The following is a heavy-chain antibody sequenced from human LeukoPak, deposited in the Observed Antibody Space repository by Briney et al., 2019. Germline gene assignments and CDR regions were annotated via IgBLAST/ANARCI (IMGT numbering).Heavy chain of an antibody. CDR1: GYTFTGYY. J-gene: IGHJ4*02. V-gene: IGHV1-18*04. CDR2: ISAYNGNT. D-gene: IGHD3-3*01. CDR3: AKDDGVSIFGSLFDY. Sequence: ASVKVSCKASGYTFTGYYMHWVRQAPGQGLEWMGWISAYNGNTNYAQKLQGRVTMTTDTSTSTAYMELRSLRSDDTAVYYCAKDDGVSIFGSLFDYWGQGTLVTVSS.